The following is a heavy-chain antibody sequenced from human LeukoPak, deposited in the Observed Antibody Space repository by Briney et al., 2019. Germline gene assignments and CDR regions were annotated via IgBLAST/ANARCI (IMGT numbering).Heavy chain of an antibody. D-gene: IGHD3-9*01. CDR3: AKARVRYFDGFDY. V-gene: IGHV3-9*01. CDR1: GFTFDDYA. J-gene: IGHJ4*02. CDR2: ISWNSGSI. Sequence: GGSLRLSSAASGFTFDDYAMHWVRQAPGKGLEWVSGISWNSGSIGYADSVKGRFTISRDNAKNSLYLQMNSLRAEDTALYYCAKARVRYFDGFDYWGQGTLVTVSS.